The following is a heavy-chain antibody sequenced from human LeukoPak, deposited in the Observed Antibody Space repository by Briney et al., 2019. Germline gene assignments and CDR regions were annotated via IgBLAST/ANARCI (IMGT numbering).Heavy chain of an antibody. CDR2: IIPILGIA. Sequence: SVKVSCKASGGTFSSYAISWVRQAPGQGLEWMGRIIPILGIANYAQKFQGRVTMTRDTSINTAYMELSSLRSEDTAVYYCARSSGWYHHFDYWGQGTLVTVSS. CDR3: ARSSGWYHHFDY. V-gene: IGHV1-69*04. D-gene: IGHD6-19*01. CDR1: GGTFSSYA. J-gene: IGHJ4*02.